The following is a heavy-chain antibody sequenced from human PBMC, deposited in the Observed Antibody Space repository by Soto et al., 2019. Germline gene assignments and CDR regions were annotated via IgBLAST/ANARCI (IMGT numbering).Heavy chain of an antibody. Sequence: ASVKVSCKASGYTFTVYAMHWVRQAPGQRLEWMGWINAGNGNTKYSQKFQGRVTITRDTSASAAYMELSSLSSEDTAVYYCARAVAVPADFDYWGQGTLVTVS. CDR1: GYTFTVYA. J-gene: IGHJ4*02. CDR2: INAGNGNT. V-gene: IGHV1-3*01. CDR3: ARAVAVPADFDY. D-gene: IGHD6-19*01.